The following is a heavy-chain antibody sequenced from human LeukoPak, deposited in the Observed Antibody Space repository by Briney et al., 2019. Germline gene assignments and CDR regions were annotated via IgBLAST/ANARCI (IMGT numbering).Heavy chain of an antibody. J-gene: IGHJ4*02. D-gene: IGHD3-10*01. CDR3: ARHPELYFFDY. CDR2: ISYSGSA. CDR1: GGSISNYY. Sequence: ASETLSLTCTVSGGSISNYYWSWIRQPPGKGLEWIGYISYSGSANYNPSLKGRVTISADTSKNQVSLTLSSVTAADTAVYYCARHPELYFFDYWGQGTLDTVSS. V-gene: IGHV4-59*08.